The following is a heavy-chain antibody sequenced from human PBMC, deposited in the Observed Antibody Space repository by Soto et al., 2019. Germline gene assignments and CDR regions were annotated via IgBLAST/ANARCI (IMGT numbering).Heavy chain of an antibody. CDR1: GGSISSGGYY. D-gene: IGHD6-6*01. V-gene: IGHV4-31*03. CDR2: IYYSGST. CDR3: ARHGRFPQMRSMAAGTGYYYYGMDV. Sequence: PSETLSLTCTVSGGSISSGGYYWSWIRQHPGKGLEWIGYIYYSGSTYYNPSLKSRVTISVDTSKNQFSLKLSSVTAADTAVYYCARHGRFPQMRSMAAGTGYYYYGMDVWGQGTTVTVSS. J-gene: IGHJ6*02.